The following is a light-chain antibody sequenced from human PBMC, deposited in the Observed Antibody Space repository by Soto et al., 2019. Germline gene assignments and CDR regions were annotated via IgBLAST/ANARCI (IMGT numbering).Light chain of an antibody. CDR2: DVT. Sequence: QCALTQSASVSGSPGQSITISCTGTSSDVGGYDFVSWYQHHPGEAPKLMIYDVTDRPSGVSNRFSGSKSGNTASLTISGLQAEDEADYYCSSYSSITTSYVFGTGTKLTVL. V-gene: IGLV2-14*03. J-gene: IGLJ1*01. CDR3: SSYSSITTSYV. CDR1: SSDVGGYDF.